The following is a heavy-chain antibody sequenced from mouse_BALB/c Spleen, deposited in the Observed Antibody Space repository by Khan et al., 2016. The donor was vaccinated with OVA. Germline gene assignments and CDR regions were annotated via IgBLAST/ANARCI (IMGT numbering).Heavy chain of an antibody. Sequence: QVQLQQSGAELVRPGTSVKLSCKASGYTFTNYWIDWVKQRPGQGLEWIGVINPSSGTSNYNEKFKGKATLTEDKSSTTAYMQLSSLTSDDSAVYFCARGEYDALAYWGQGTLVTVSA. J-gene: IGHJ3*01. CDR3: ARGEYDALAY. D-gene: IGHD2-3*01. CDR2: INPSSGTS. V-gene: IGHV1-54*01. CDR1: GYTFTNYW.